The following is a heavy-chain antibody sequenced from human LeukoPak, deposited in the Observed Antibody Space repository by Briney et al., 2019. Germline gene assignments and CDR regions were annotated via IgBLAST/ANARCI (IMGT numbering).Heavy chain of an antibody. CDR2: ISAHNGNT. CDR3: ARAETTLLLNY. D-gene: IGHD4-11*01. Sequence: GASVKVSCKASVYSFTNYGIIWVRQTPGQGLQWMGWISAHNGNTNYAQKLQGRVTLTTDTSTSTVYMELRSLTSDDTAVYYCARAETTLLLNYWGQETLVTASS. CDR1: VYSFTNYG. J-gene: IGHJ4*02. V-gene: IGHV1-18*01.